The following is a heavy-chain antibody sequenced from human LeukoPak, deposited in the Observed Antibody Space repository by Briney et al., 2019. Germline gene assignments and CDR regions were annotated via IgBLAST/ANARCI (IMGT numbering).Heavy chain of an antibody. J-gene: IGHJ6*03. CDR1: GGTFSSYA. Sequence: ASVKVSCKASGGTFSSYAISWVRQAPGQGLEWMGGIIPIFGTANYAQKFQGRVTITADESTSTAYMELSSLRSEDTAVYYCAREVVAADEDYYYYYMDVWGKGTTVTVSS. D-gene: IGHD2-15*01. CDR2: IIPIFGTA. CDR3: AREVVAADEDYYYYYMDV. V-gene: IGHV1-69*13.